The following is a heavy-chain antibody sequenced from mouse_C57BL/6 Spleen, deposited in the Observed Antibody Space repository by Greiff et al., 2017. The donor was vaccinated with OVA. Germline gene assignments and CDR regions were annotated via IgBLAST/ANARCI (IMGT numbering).Heavy chain of an antibody. Sequence: QVQLKESGPELVKPGASVKISCKASGYAFSSSWMNWVKQRPGKGLEWIGRIYPGDGDTNYNGKFKGKATLTADKSSSTAYMQLSSLTSEDSAVYCCARLDDGYLDYWGQGTTLTVSS. D-gene: IGHD2-3*01. J-gene: IGHJ2*01. CDR1: GYAFSSSW. V-gene: IGHV1-82*01. CDR3: ARLDDGYLDY. CDR2: IYPGDGDT.